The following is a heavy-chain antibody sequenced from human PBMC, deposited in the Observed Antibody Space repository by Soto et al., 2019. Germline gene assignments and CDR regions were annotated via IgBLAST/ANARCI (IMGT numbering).Heavy chain of an antibody. J-gene: IGHJ5*02. CDR1: GGSISSSSYY. CDR2: IYYSGST. CDR3: ARNLLTASNWFDP. Sequence: SETLSLTCTVSGGSISSSSYYWGWIRQPPGKGLEWIGSIYYSGSTYYNPSLKSRVTISVDTSKNQFSLKLSSVTAADTAVYYCARNLLTASNWFDPWGQGTLVTVSS. V-gene: IGHV4-39*01. D-gene: IGHD3-9*01.